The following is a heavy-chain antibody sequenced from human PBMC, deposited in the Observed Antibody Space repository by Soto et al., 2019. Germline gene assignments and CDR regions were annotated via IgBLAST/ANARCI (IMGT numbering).Heavy chain of an antibody. V-gene: IGHV4-31*03. CDR3: ARGGPVSVSPAWQLLGYFDY. Sequence: QVHLQESAPGQVRPSQTLSLSCSVSGGSISRGAYFWTWIRQFPGKGLEWIAYISYTGATYYNPSLKSRVTILADTSKNQFSLKLNSVTSADTAVYYCARGGPVSVSPAWQLLGYFDYWGQGTLVTVSS. CDR2: ISYTGAT. CDR1: GGSISRGAYF. D-gene: IGHD2-15*01. J-gene: IGHJ4*02.